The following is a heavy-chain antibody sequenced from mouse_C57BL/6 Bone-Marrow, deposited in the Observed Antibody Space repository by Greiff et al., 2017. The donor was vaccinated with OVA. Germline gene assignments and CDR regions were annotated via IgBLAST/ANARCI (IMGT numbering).Heavy chain of an antibody. Sequence: QVQLKESGPGLVQPSQSLSITCTVSGFSLTSYGVHWVRQSPGKGLEWLGVIWRGGSTDYNAAFMSRLSITKDNSKSQVFFKMNSLQADDTAIYYCAKKGLYGYGGFAYWGQGTLVTVSA. J-gene: IGHJ3*01. D-gene: IGHD2-2*01. CDR2: IWRGGST. CDR1: GFSLTSYG. V-gene: IGHV2-5*01. CDR3: AKKGLYGYGGFAY.